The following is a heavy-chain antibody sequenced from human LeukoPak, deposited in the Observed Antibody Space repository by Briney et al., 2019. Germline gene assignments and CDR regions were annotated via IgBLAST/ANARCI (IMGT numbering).Heavy chain of an antibody. V-gene: IGHV3-21*01. CDR3: ASSITMVRGVTNFDY. Sequence: GGSLRLSCAASGFTFSSYSMNWVRQAPGKGLEWVSSISSSSSYIYYADSVKGRFTISRDNAKNSLYLQMNSLRAEDTAVYYCASSITMVRGVTNFDYWGQGTLVTVSS. J-gene: IGHJ4*02. CDR1: GFTFSSYS. D-gene: IGHD3-10*01. CDR2: ISSSSSYI.